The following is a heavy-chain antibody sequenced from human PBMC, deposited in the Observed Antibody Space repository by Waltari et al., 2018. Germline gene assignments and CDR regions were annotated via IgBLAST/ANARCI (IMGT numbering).Heavy chain of an antibody. CDR2: INHSGST. Sequence: QVQLQQWGAGLLKPSETLSLTCAVYGGSFSGYYWSWIRQPPGKGLEWIGEINHSGSTYYNPSLKSRVTISVDTSKNQFSLKLSSVTAADTAVYYCARLHSGYPFASPWGQGTLVTVSS. J-gene: IGHJ4*02. CDR1: GGSFSGYY. V-gene: IGHV4-34*01. CDR3: ARLHSGYPFASP. D-gene: IGHD5-12*01.